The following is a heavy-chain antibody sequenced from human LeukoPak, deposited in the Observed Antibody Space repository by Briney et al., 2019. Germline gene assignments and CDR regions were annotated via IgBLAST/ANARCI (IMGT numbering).Heavy chain of an antibody. CDR1: GGSISSYY. CDR3: ARGDDDYGDLNWFDP. D-gene: IGHD4-17*01. V-gene: IGHV4-4*07. Sequence: SETLSLTCTVSGGSISSYYWSWIRQPAGKGLEWIGRIYTSGSTNYNPSLKSRVTMSVDTSKNQFSLKLSSVTAADTAVYYCARGDDDYGDLNWFDPWGQGTLVTVSS. CDR2: IYTSGST. J-gene: IGHJ5*02.